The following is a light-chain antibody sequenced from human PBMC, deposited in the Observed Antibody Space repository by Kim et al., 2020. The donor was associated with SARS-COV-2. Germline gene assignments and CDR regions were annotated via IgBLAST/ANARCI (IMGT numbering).Light chain of an antibody. V-gene: IGKV3-20*01. CDR3: QQYSSAPRT. Sequence: EIVLTQSPGTLSLSPGERVTVSCRASQSVRSNYLAWYQQKPGQAPRLLICGASSRATGIPDRFSGSGSGTDFTLTISRLEPEDFAVYYCQQYSSAPRTFGQGTKVDIK. CDR2: GAS. CDR1: QSVRSNY. J-gene: IGKJ1*01.